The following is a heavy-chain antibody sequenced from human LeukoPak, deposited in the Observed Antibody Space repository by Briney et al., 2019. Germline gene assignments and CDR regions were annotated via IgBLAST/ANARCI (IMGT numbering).Heavy chain of an antibody. Sequence: SETLSLTCTVSGGSISSSSYYWGWIRRPPGKGLEWIGSIYYSGSTYYNPSLKSRVTISVDTSKNQLSLKLSSVTAADTAVYYCARAQVSSLYCGGDCYPLIDSWGQGTLVTVSS. CDR3: ARAQVSSLYCGGDCYPLIDS. J-gene: IGHJ4*02. D-gene: IGHD2-21*02. V-gene: IGHV4-39*07. CDR2: IYYSGST. CDR1: GGSISSSSYY.